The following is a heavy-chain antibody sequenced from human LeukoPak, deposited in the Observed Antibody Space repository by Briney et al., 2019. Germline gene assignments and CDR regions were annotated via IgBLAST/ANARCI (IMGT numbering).Heavy chain of an antibody. D-gene: IGHD6-19*01. Sequence: PSETLSLTCTVSGGSINSYYWTWIRQPPGKRLEWIGFISYSGNTKYNPSLKSRVTISGDMSKNQFSVKLISVTAADTAVYYCARDALDSSGWFYHGMDVWGQGTTVTVSS. J-gene: IGHJ6*02. CDR1: GGSINSYY. CDR2: ISYSGNT. CDR3: ARDALDSSGWFYHGMDV. V-gene: IGHV4-59*12.